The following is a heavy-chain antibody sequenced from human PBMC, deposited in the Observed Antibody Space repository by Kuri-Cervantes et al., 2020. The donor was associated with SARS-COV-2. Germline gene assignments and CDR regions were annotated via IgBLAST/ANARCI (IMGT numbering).Heavy chain of an antibody. CDR2: IYYSGST. CDR3: ARQMDV. Sequence: ESLKISCTVSGGSISSYYWSWIRQPPGKGLEWIGYIYYSGSTYYNPSLKSRVTISVDTSKNQFSLKLSSVTAADTAVYYCARQMDVWGKGTTVTVSS. V-gene: IGHV4-59*08. CDR1: GGSISSYY. J-gene: IGHJ6*04.